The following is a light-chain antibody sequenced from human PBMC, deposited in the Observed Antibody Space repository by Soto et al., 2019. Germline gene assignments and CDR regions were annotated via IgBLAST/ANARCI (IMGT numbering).Light chain of an antibody. V-gene: IGKV3-20*01. CDR1: QSVSSSY. Sequence: EIVLTQSPGTLSLSPGERATLSCRASQSVSSSYLAWYQQKPGQAPRLLIYGASSRATRIPDRFSGSGSGTDFTLTISRLEPEDFAVYYCQQYGSRWTFGQGTKVEIK. J-gene: IGKJ1*01. CDR2: GAS. CDR3: QQYGSRWT.